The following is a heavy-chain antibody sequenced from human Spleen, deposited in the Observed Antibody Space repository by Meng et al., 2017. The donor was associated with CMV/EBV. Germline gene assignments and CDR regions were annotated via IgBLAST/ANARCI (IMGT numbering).Heavy chain of an antibody. CDR3: ARRWGYCSSTSCYTGHWFDP. Sequence: FSGDYGSRLRQRPGKGLDWIGEINHIGSTDYNPSLKSRVTIPVDTSKNQFSRKLSSVTAADTAVYYCARRWGYCSSTSCYTGHWFDPWGQGTLVTVSS. CDR1: FSGDY. V-gene: IGHV4-34*01. J-gene: IGHJ5*02. D-gene: IGHD2-2*02. CDR2: INHIGST.